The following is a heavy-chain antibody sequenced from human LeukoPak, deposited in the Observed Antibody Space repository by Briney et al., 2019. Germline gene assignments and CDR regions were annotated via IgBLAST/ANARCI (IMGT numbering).Heavy chain of an antibody. CDR3: ARDWSLVGTYYRVGFDC. V-gene: IGHV3-7*01. D-gene: IGHD1-26*01. J-gene: IGHJ4*02. CDR2: IKQDGSEK. Sequence: PGGSLRLSCAASGFTFSSYWMSWVRQAPGKGLEWVANIKQDGSEKYYVDSVKGRFTISRDNAKNSLYLQMNSLRAEDAAVYYCARDWSLVGTYYRVGFDCWGQGTLVTVSS. CDR1: GFTFSSYW.